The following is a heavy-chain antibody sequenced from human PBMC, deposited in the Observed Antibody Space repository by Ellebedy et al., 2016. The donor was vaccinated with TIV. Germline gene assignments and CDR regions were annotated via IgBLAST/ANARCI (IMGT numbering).Heavy chain of an antibody. D-gene: IGHD3-10*01. CDR2: ITAANGNT. V-gene: IGHV1-3*01. CDR1: GYTFTKYT. Sequence: ASVKVSXKASGYTFTKYTIHWVRQAPGERLEWMGLITAANGNTKYSQHLQGRVTITSDTSATTVYMELSSLKSEDTAVYYCARDRIESGSYGSGTNFFDYWGQGTLVTVSS. J-gene: IGHJ4*02. CDR3: ARDRIESGSYGSGTNFFDY.